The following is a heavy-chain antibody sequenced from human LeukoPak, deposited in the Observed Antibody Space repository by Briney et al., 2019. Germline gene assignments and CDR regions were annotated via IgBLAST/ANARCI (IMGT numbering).Heavy chain of an antibody. CDR1: GFTVSSNY. J-gene: IGHJ6*02. CDR2: IYSGGST. Sequence: PGGSLRLSCAASGFTVSSNYMSWVRQAPGKGLEWVSVIYSGGSTYYADSVKGRFTISRDNSKNTLYLQMNSLRAEGTAVYYCARVHSYGYDYYYYYGMDVWGQGTTVTVSS. D-gene: IGHD5-18*01. CDR3: ARVHSYGYDYYYYYGMDV. V-gene: IGHV3-53*01.